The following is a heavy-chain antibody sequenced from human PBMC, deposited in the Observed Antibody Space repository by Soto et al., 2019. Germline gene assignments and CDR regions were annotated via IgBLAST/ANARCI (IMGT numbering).Heavy chain of an antibody. D-gene: IGHD3-9*01. CDR3: ASGYYDILTGYYEGPDYYYYYMDV. V-gene: IGHV4-59*01. CDR1: GGSISSYY. CDR2: IYYSGST. Sequence: SETLSLTCTVSGGSISSYYWSWIRQPPGKGLEWIGYIYYSGSTNYNPSLKSRVTISVDTSKNQFSLKLSSVTAADTAVYYCASGYYDILTGYYEGPDYYYYYMDVWGKGTTVTVSS. J-gene: IGHJ6*03.